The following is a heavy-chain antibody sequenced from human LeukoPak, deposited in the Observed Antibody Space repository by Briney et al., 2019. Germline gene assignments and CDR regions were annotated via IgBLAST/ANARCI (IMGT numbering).Heavy chain of an antibody. CDR2: IYYSGST. J-gene: IGHJ5*02. D-gene: IGHD3-3*01. Sequence: SETLSLTCTVSGGSISSYYWNWIRQPPGKGLEWIGYIYYSGSTNYNPSLKSRVTISVDTSKNQFSLKLSSVTAADTAVYYCARDYLENWFHPWGQGTLVTVSS. V-gene: IGHV4-59*12. CDR1: GGSISSYY. CDR3: ARDYLENWFHP.